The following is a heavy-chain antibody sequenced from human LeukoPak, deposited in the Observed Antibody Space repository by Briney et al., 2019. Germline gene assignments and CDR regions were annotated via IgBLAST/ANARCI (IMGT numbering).Heavy chain of an antibody. Sequence: GGFLRLSCAASGFTFSSYWMSWVRQAPGKGLEWVANIKQDGSEKYYVDSVKGRFTISRDNAQNSLYLQMSNLRVEDTAVYYCARYGRNWDLDSWGQGTLVTVSS. J-gene: IGHJ4*02. CDR2: IKQDGSEK. D-gene: IGHD7-27*01. CDR3: ARYGRNWDLDS. CDR1: GFTFSSYW. V-gene: IGHV3-7*01.